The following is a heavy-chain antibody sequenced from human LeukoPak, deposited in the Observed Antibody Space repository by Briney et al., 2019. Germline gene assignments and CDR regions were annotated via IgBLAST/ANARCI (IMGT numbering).Heavy chain of an antibody. Sequence: SETLSLTCTVSGGSISSGGYYWSWIRQHPGKGLEWIGYIYYSGSTYYNPSLKSRVTISVGTSKNQFSLKLSSVTAADTAVYYCARGPKGVAGYDYYFDYWGQGTLVTVSS. V-gene: IGHV4-31*03. CDR1: GGSISSGGYY. D-gene: IGHD5-12*01. J-gene: IGHJ4*02. CDR3: ARGPKGVAGYDYYFDY. CDR2: IYYSGST.